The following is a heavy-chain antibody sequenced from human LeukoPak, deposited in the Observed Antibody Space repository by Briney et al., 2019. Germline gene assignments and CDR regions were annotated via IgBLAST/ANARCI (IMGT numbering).Heavy chain of an antibody. CDR1: GFTFRSYS. J-gene: IGHJ3*02. CDR3: ARPGYCSGDNCYVAFDI. CDR2: ISSSSSYL. D-gene: IGHD2-15*01. Sequence: GGSLRLSCSASGFTFRSYSMNWVRQAPGKGLEGVASISSSSSYLYYADSVKGRFTISRDNAKDSPYRQMNGLGAEDTAVYYCARPGYCSGDNCYVAFDIWGQGTMVTVSS. V-gene: IGHV3-21*01.